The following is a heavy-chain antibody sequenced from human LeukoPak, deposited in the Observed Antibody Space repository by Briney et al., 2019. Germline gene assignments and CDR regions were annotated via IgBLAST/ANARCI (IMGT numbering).Heavy chain of an antibody. CDR1: SASVSSYY. V-gene: IGHV4-59*02. CDR2: ISNSGSP. Sequence: PSETLSLTCTVSSASVSSYYWSWVRQPPGGGLEWIGYISNSGSPSYNPSFKSRVTFSADTSKNHLSLKLNSVTPADTAVYFCARGGAGPLRDWGQGTLVTVSS. J-gene: IGHJ4*02. CDR3: ARGGAGPLRD. D-gene: IGHD3-16*01.